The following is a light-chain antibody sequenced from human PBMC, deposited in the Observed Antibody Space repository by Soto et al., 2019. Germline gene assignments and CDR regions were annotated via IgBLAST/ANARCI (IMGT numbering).Light chain of an antibody. Sequence: EVVLTQSPAILSLSPGERAPPSSRASRGFSTTLAWYQHKPGQAPRLLIYDASIRATGTPARFSGGGSGTDFTLTISSLAPEDLAVYYCQHRSHWPPGATFGGGIKVEIK. V-gene: IGKV3-11*01. CDR1: RGFSTT. CDR2: DAS. J-gene: IGKJ4*01. CDR3: QHRSHWPPGAT.